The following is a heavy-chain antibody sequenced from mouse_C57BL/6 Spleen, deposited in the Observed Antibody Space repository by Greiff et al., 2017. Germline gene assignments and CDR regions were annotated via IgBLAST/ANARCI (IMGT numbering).Heavy chain of an antibody. D-gene: IGHD4-1*01. Sequence: QVQLKESGPGLVAPSQSLSITCTVSGFSLTSYGVDWVRQSPGKGLEWLGVIWGVGSTNYNSALKSRLSISKDNSKSQVFLKMNSLQTDDTAMYYCASWDGEGCAYWGQGTLVTVSA. CDR3: ASWDGEGCAY. CDR1: GFSLTSYG. CDR2: IWGVGST. J-gene: IGHJ3*01. V-gene: IGHV2-6*01.